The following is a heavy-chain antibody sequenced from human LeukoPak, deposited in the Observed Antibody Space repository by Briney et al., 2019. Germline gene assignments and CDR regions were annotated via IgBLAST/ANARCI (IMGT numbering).Heavy chain of an antibody. D-gene: IGHD1-20*01. J-gene: IGHJ4*02. V-gene: IGHV4-34*01. CDR2: INHSGST. CDR1: GGSLSGYY. Sequence: SETLSLTCAVYGGSLSGYYWSWIRQPPGKGLEWIGEINHSGSTNYNPSLKSRVTISVDTSKNQFSLKLSSVTAADTAVYYCARIAGNLTVDYWGQGTLVTVSS. CDR3: ARIAGNLTVDY.